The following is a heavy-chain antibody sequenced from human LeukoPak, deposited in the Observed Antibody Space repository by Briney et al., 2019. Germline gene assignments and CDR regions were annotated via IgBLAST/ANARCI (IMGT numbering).Heavy chain of an antibody. J-gene: IGHJ4*02. CDR2: IYNSGST. Sequence: SETLSLTCTVSGGSISSYYWSWIRRPAGKGLEWIGRIYNSGSTTYNPSLKSRVTMSVDTSKNQFSLKLSSVTAADTAVYYCARRATILDYWGQGTLVTVSS. CDR3: ARRATILDY. V-gene: IGHV4-4*07. CDR1: GGSISSYY. D-gene: IGHD5-12*01.